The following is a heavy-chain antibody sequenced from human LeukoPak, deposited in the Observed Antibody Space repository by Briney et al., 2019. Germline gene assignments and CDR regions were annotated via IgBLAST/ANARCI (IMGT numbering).Heavy chain of an antibody. CDR2: ISSSSSHT. V-gene: IGHV3-11*06. J-gene: IGHJ4*02. CDR1: GFSFSDYY. D-gene: IGHD6-13*01. Sequence: TGGSLRLSCAASGFSFSDYYMTWIRQAPGKGLEWLSYISSSSSHTNYADSVKGRFTISRDNAKNSLSLQVNSLRADDTAVYYCARVGSISAAGTPDYWGQGTLVTVSS. CDR3: ARVGSISAAGTPDY.